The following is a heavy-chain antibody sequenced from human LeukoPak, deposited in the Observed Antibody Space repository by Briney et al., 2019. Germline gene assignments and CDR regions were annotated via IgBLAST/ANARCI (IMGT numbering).Heavy chain of an antibody. CDR1: GGSFSGYY. V-gene: IGHV4-34*01. CDR2: INHSGST. CDR3: ARVGYSYVINDWSRTGLGAYPTKYYYHMDV. Sequence: SETLSLTCAVYGGSFSGYYWSWIRQPPGKGLEWIGEINHSGSTNYNPSLKSRVTTTGDTSKNQFSLKLSSVTAADTAVYFCARVGYSYVINDWSRTGLGAYPTKYYYHMDVWGKGTTVTVSS. J-gene: IGHJ6*03. D-gene: IGHD5-18*01.